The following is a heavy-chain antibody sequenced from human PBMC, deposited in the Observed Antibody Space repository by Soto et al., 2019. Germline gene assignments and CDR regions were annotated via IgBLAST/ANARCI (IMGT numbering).Heavy chain of an antibody. CDR2: ITDRGRT. CDR1: GGSFADHY. Sequence: SETLSLTCAVYGGSFADHYWTWVRQPPGKGLEWIGEITDRGRTDYNPSLESRVTISVDTSKNQFSLRLYSVTAADTAVYYCARNAGLSGVCYYCYMDVWGKGTTVTVSS. CDR3: ARNAGLSGVCYYCYMDV. D-gene: IGHD3-10*01. V-gene: IGHV4-34*01. J-gene: IGHJ6*03.